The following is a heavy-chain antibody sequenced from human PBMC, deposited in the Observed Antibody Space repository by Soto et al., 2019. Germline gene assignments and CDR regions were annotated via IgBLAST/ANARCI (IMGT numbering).Heavy chain of an antibody. CDR3: AKDFGDRMATINSGFDY. D-gene: IGHD5-12*01. CDR1: GFTFSSYG. CDR2: ISYDGSNK. J-gene: IGHJ4*02. V-gene: IGHV3-30*18. Sequence: QVPLVESGGGVVQPGRSLRLSCAASGFTFSSYGMHWVRQAPGKGLEWVAVISYDGSNKYYADSVKGRFTISRDNSKNTLYLQMNSLRAEDTAVYYCAKDFGDRMATINSGFDYWGQGTLVTVSS.